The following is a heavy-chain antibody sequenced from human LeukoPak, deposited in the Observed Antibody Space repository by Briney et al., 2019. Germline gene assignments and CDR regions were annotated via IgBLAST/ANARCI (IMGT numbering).Heavy chain of an antibody. CDR1: GFTFSSYS. D-gene: IGHD4-17*01. V-gene: IGHV3-21*01. CDR2: ISSSSSYI. J-gene: IGHJ4*02. CDR3: ARDRADPDYGDYVFAY. Sequence: GGSLRLSCAASGFTFSSYSMSWVRQAPGKGLEWVSSISSSSSYIYYADSVKGRFTISRDNAKNSLYLNIHSLRAEDTAVYYCARDRADPDYGDYVFAYWGQGTLVTVSS.